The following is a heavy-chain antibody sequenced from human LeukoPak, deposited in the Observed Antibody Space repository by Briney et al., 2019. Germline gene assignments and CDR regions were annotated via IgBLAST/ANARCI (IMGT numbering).Heavy chain of an antibody. CDR3: AKGGLMVRGVINYYMDV. CDR2: INPNSGGT. J-gene: IGHJ6*03. CDR1: GYTFTGYY. D-gene: IGHD3-10*01. Sequence: ASVKVSCKASGYTFTGYYMHWVRQAPGQGLEWMGWINPNSGGTNYAQKFQGRVTMTRDTSISTAYMELSRLRSDDTAVYYCAKGGLMVRGVINYYMDVWGKGTTVTISS. V-gene: IGHV1-2*02.